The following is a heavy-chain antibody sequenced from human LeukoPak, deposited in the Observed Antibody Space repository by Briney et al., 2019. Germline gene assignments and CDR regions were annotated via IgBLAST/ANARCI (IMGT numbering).Heavy chain of an antibody. V-gene: IGHV3-33*01. CDR3: ARSRYNPDY. CDR2: IRYDGSNE. D-gene: IGHD5-24*01. Sequence: GRSLRLSCAASGFTFSSNDMHWVRQAPGKGPEWVAIIRYDGSNENYADSVKGRFTISRDNSKKTLYLQMNSLRAEDTAVYYCARSRYNPDYWGQGTLVTVSS. CDR1: GFTFSSND. J-gene: IGHJ4*02.